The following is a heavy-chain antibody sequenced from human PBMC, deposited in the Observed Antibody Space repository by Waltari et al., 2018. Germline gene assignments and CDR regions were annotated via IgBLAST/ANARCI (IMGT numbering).Heavy chain of an antibody. CDR3: ASGREGSGRKGAFDI. Sequence: QVQLQESGPGLVKPSEALSLTCTVSGVSLTTYYWSWIRQPAGKGLEWIGRIYASGSTNYNPSLKSRVTMSVDTSKKQFSLKLSSVTAADTAVYYCASGREGSGRKGAFDIWGQGTMVTISS. CDR2: IYASGST. J-gene: IGHJ3*02. D-gene: IGHD3-10*01. V-gene: IGHV4-4*07. CDR1: GVSLTTYY.